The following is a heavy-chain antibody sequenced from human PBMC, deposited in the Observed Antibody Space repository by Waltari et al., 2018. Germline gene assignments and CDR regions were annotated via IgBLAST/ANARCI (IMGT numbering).Heavy chain of an antibody. J-gene: IGHJ4*02. V-gene: IGHV1-69*01. CDR3: ARAYTYYYDSSGYYYPTLGY. CDR2: IIPIFGTA. Sequence: QVQLVQSGAEVKKPGSSVKVSCKASGGTFSSYAISWVRQAPGHGLEWMGGIIPIFGTANYAQKFQGRVTITADESTSTAYMELSSLRSEDTAVYYCARAYTYYYDSSGYYYPTLGYWGQGTLVTVSS. D-gene: IGHD3-22*01. CDR1: GGTFSSYA.